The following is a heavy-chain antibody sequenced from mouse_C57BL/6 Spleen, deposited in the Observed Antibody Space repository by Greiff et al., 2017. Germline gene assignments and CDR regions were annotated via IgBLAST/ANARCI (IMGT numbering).Heavy chain of an antibody. Sequence: QVQLQQSGAELARPGASVKMSCKASGYTFTSYTMHWVNQRPGQGLEWIGYINPSSGYTKYNQKFKDKATLTADKSSSTAYMQLSSLTSEDSAVYYCARDYGSSSPFDYWGQGTTLTVSS. CDR2: INPSSGYT. CDR3: ARDYGSSSPFDY. J-gene: IGHJ2*01. D-gene: IGHD1-1*01. V-gene: IGHV1-4*01. CDR1: GYTFTSYT.